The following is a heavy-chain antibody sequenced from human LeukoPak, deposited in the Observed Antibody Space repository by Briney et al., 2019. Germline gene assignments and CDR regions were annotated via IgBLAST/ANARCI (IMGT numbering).Heavy chain of an antibody. CDR2: ISYDGSNK. CDR3: AKVSRENYDFWSGYYTGLGYFDY. V-gene: IGHV3-30-3*01. Sequence: PGRSLRLSCAASGFTLSSYAMHWVRQVPGKGLEWVAVISYDGSNKYYADSVKGRFTMSRDNSKNTLYLQMNSLRAEDTAVYYCAKVSRENYDFWSGYYTGLGYFDYWGQGTLVTVSS. J-gene: IGHJ4*02. D-gene: IGHD3-3*01. CDR1: GFTLSSYA.